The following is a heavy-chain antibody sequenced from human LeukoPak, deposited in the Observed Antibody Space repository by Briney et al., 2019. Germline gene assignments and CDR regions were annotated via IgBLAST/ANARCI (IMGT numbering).Heavy chain of an antibody. Sequence: GRSLRLSCAASGFTFDDYAMHWVRQAPGKGLEWVSGISWNSGSIGYADSVKGRFTISRDNAKNSLYLQMNSLRAEDTALYYCAKDIGYSSSWYGPDYWGQGTLVTVSS. V-gene: IGHV3-9*01. CDR1: GFTFDDYA. CDR3: AKDIGYSSSWYGPDY. J-gene: IGHJ4*02. CDR2: ISWNSGSI. D-gene: IGHD6-13*01.